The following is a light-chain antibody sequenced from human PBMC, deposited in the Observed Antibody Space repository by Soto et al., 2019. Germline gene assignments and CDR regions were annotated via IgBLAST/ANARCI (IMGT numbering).Light chain of an antibody. Sequence: EIMMTQSPPTLSVSPGERATLSCRASQSVSSSLAWYQQKPGQAPRLLIYGASTRATGTPARFSGSGSGTDFTLTISRLEPEDFAVYYCQQYGSSPRTFGQGTKVDIK. CDR3: QQYGSSPRT. CDR2: GAS. J-gene: IGKJ1*01. CDR1: QSVSSS. V-gene: IGKV3-20*01.